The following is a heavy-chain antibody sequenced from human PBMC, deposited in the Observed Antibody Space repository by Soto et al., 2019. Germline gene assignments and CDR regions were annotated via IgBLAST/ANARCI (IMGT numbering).Heavy chain of an antibody. D-gene: IGHD6-19*01. V-gene: IGHV5-10-1*01. CDR2: IDPSDSYT. J-gene: IGHJ4*02. CDR1: GYSFTSYW. Sequence: GESLKISCKGSGYSFTSYWISWVRQMPGKGLEWMGRIDPSDSYTNYSPSFQGHVTISADKSISTAYLQWSSLKASDTAMYYCATGGGIAVAGANFDYWGQGTLVTVSS. CDR3: ATGGGIAVAGANFDY.